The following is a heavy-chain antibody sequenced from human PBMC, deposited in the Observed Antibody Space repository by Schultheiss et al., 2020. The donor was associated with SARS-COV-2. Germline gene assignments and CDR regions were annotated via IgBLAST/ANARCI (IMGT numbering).Heavy chain of an antibody. Sequence: GGSLRLSCAASGFTFSSYGVHWVRQAPGKGLEWVAVIWYDGSKKYYADSVRGRFTISRDNSKNTLYLQMNSLRAEDTAVYYCAKEVLEVAGRHYGMDVWGQGTTVTVSS. V-gene: IGHV3-33*06. CDR2: IWYDGSKK. D-gene: IGHD6-19*01. CDR1: GFTFSSYG. CDR3: AKEVLEVAGRHYGMDV. J-gene: IGHJ6*02.